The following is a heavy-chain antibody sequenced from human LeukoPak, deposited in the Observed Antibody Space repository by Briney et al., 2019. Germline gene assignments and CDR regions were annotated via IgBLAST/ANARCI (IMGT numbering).Heavy chain of an antibody. J-gene: IGHJ4*02. D-gene: IGHD4-17*01. CDR3: AKSTEEHGDDVFDY. CDR2: ISYDGSNK. V-gene: IGHV3-30*18. CDR1: GFTFSSYG. Sequence: PGGSLRLSCAASGFTFSSYGMHWVRQAPGKGLEWVAVISYDGSNKYYADSVKGRFTISRDNSKNTLYLQMNSLRAEDTAVYYCAKSTEEHGDDVFDYWGQGTLVTVSS.